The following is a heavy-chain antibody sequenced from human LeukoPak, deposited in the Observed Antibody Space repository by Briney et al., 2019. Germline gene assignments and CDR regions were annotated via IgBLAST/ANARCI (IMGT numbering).Heavy chain of an antibody. CDR1: GFTFGGYS. D-gene: IGHD3-10*01. CDR2: IRGKAYGATT. Sequence: PGGSLRLSCSTSGFTFGGYSMNWVRQAPGKGLEWVGFIRGKAYGATTEYAASVKGRFTISRDDSKSIAYLQMNSLKTEDTAVYYCTSSFGQLSFFDYWSQGTLVTVSS. CDR3: TSSFGQLSFFDY. V-gene: IGHV3-49*04. J-gene: IGHJ4*02.